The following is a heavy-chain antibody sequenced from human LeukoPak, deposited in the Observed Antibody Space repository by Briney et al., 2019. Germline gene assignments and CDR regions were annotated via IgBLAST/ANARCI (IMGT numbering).Heavy chain of an antibody. J-gene: IGHJ4*02. CDR1: GFTFSSYA. CDR2: ISGSGGST. D-gene: IGHD1-20*01. Sequence: GGSLRLSCAASGFTFSSYAMSWVRQAPGKGLEWVSAISGSGGSTYYADSVKGRFTISRDNSKNTLYLQMNSLRAEDTAVYYCAKEPPPITGKPVDYFDYWGQGTLVTVSS. CDR3: AKEPPPITGKPVDYFDY. V-gene: IGHV3-23*01.